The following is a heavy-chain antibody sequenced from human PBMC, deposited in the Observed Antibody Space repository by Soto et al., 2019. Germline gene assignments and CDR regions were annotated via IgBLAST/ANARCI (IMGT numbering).Heavy chain of an antibody. D-gene: IGHD3-22*01. CDR1: GFPFSSSG. CDR3: ARVSLSSGY. V-gene: IGHV3-74*01. J-gene: IGHJ4*02. Sequence: EVQLVESGGGLVQPGGSLEPSFAPSGFPFSSSGIHWVRKAPGKGLGWVSRINGDGSSTSYADSVKGRFTISRDNAKNTLYLQMNSLRAEDTAVYYCARVSLSSGYWGQGTLVTVSS. CDR2: INGDGSST.